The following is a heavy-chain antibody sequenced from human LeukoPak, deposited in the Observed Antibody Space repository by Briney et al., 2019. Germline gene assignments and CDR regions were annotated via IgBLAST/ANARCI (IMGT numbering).Heavy chain of an antibody. CDR2: ISHDGNNK. J-gene: IGHJ4*02. D-gene: IGHD5-24*01. V-gene: IGHV3-30-3*01. CDR1: GFTFSTYA. CDR3: AKDSHMALDY. Sequence: GGSLRLSCVASGFTFSTYAMHWVRQAPGKGVERVTVISHDGNNKNYADSVKGRFTISRDNSKNTLYLQMNSLRADDTAVYYCAKDSHMALDYWGQGALVTVSS.